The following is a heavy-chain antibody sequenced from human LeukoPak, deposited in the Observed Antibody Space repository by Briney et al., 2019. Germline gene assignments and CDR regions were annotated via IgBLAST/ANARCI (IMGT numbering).Heavy chain of an antibody. Sequence: SETLSLTCTVSGGSISSYYWSWIRQPPGKGLEWIGYIYYSGSTNYNPSLKSRVTISVDTSKNQFSLKLSSVTAADTAVYYCARDYGSRGGWFDPWGQGTLVTVSS. V-gene: IGHV4-59*01. J-gene: IGHJ5*02. CDR1: GGSISSYY. CDR3: ARDYGSRGGWFDP. CDR2: IYYSGST. D-gene: IGHD3-16*01.